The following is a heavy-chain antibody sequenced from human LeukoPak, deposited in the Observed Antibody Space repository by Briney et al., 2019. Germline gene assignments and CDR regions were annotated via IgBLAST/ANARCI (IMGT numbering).Heavy chain of an antibody. CDR2: ISTSGGST. J-gene: IGHJ4*02. CDR1: GFTFSSYA. D-gene: IGHD6-19*01. Sequence: GGSLRLSCAASGFTFSSYAMNWVRQAPGKGLEWVSTISTSGGSTYYADSVKGRFTISRDNSKNTLYLQMNSLRAEDTAVYYCAKDYSSGWYRVDYWGQGTLVTVSS. V-gene: IGHV3-23*01. CDR3: AKDYSSGWYRVDY.